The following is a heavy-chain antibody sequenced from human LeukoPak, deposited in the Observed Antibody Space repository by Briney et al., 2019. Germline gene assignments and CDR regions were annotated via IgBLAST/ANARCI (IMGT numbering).Heavy chain of an antibody. Sequence: PSETLSLTCAVSGASISGSGYYWGWIRQPPRNGLEWIGNIYHSGSAYYNPSLKSRVTISVDTSKNQFSLKLSSVTAADTAVYYCARGVVGAILSAFDIWGQGTMVTVSS. D-gene: IGHD1-26*01. CDR1: GASISGSGYY. V-gene: IGHV4-39*07. CDR3: ARGVVGAILSAFDI. CDR2: IYHSGSA. J-gene: IGHJ3*02.